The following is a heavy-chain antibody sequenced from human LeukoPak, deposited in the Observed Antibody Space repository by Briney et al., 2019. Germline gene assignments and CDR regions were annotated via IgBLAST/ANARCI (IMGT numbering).Heavy chain of an antibody. Sequence: PGGSLRLSCAASGFIFSSYSMNWVRQAPGKGPEWVSYISSSSTTIYYADSVKGRFTISRDNAKNSLYLQMNSLRAEDTAVYYCASEDYGDDSGYWGQGTLVTVSS. J-gene: IGHJ4*02. V-gene: IGHV3-48*01. CDR3: ASEDYGDDSGY. CDR2: ISSSSTTI. CDR1: GFIFSSYS. D-gene: IGHD4-17*01.